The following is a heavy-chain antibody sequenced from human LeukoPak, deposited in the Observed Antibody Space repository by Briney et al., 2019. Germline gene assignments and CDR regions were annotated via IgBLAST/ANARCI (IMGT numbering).Heavy chain of an antibody. CDR2: IPSDESNK. Sequence: PGGSLRLSCAVSGFSSSTSGVHWVRQAPGKGLEWVAFIPSDESNKYYVESVKGRFTISRDNSKNTVYLQMNTLRPEDTAVYYCAKEGFDPWGQGTLVTVSS. J-gene: IGHJ5*02. CDR3: AKEGFDP. V-gene: IGHV3-30*02. CDR1: GFSSSTSG.